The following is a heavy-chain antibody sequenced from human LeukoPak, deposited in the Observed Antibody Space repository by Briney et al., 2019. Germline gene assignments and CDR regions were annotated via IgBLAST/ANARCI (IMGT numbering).Heavy chain of an antibody. Sequence: GASVKVSCKASGYTFTGYYMHWVRQAPGQGLEWMGWINTNTGNPTYAQGFTGRFVFSLDTSVSTAYLQISSLKAEDTAVYYCARAKISSSWYDYYYYYMDVWGKGTTVTVSS. J-gene: IGHJ6*03. D-gene: IGHD6-13*01. V-gene: IGHV7-4-1*02. CDR1: GYTFTGYY. CDR2: INTNTGNP. CDR3: ARAKISSSWYDYYYYYMDV.